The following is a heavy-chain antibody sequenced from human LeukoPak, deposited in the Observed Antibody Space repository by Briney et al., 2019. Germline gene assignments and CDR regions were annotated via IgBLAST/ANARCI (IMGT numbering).Heavy chain of an antibody. Sequence: PSQTLSLTCTVSGASISSGGYYWSWIRQHPGKGLKYIGYIYYSGSTYYNPSLKSRVTISLDTSKTQFSLKLSSVTAADTAVYYCSRERYSSSSHDAFDIWGQGTMVTVSS. CDR3: SRERYSSSSHDAFDI. V-gene: IGHV4-31*03. J-gene: IGHJ3*02. CDR2: IYYSGST. D-gene: IGHD6-6*01. CDR1: GASISSGGYY.